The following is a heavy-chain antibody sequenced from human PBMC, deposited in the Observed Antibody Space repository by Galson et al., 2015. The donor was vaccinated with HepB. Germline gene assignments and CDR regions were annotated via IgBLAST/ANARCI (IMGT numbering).Heavy chain of an antibody. V-gene: IGHV3-49*03. J-gene: IGHJ4*02. CDR1: GFSSDDYF. CDR3: AYGGFSVATH. D-gene: IGHD3-10*01. Sequence: SLRLSCAASGFSSDDYFMFWFRQAPGKGLERVGFIRGRIYGGTTEYAASVKGRFTLSRDDSKSLAYLEMNSLTSEDSAIYYCAYGGFSVATHWGQGTLVSVSS. CDR2: IRGRIYGGTT.